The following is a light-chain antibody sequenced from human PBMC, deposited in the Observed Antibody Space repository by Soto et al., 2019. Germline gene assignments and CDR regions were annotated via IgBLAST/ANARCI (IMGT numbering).Light chain of an antibody. Sequence: DVQLTQSPSTLSAAVEDSVTITCPASQTISNWLAWYQQKKGKAPKVMIYKASTLKSGVPSRFSGSGYGTEFNLTISSLQTDDFATYYCQHYNSYSEAFGQGTKVDIK. V-gene: IGKV1-5*03. CDR3: QHYNSYSEA. CDR2: KAS. CDR1: QTISNW. J-gene: IGKJ1*01.